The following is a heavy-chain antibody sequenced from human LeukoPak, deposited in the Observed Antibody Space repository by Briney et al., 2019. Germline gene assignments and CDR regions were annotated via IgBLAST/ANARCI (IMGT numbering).Heavy chain of an antibody. CDR2: IYPGDSDT. J-gene: IGHJ6*02. CDR1: GYSFTSYW. V-gene: IGHV5-51*01. D-gene: IGHD4-23*01. Sequence: GESLKISCKGSGYSFTSYWIGWVRQMPGKGLEWMGTIYPGDSDTRYSPSFQGQVTISADKSISTAYLQWSSLKASDTAMYYCARHGNPMTYYYYGMDVWGQGTTVTVSS. CDR3: ARHGNPMTYYYYGMDV.